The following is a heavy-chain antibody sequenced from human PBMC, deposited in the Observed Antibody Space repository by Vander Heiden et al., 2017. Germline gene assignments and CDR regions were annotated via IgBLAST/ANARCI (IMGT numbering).Heavy chain of an antibody. CDR1: GGSIRSSSYY. J-gene: IGHJ4*02. CDR3: ARLSAYGGNVDY. D-gene: IGHD4-17*01. V-gene: IGHV4-39*01. Sequence: QLQLQESGPGLVKPSETLSLTCTVSGGSIRSSSYYWGWLRQPPGKGLEWIGSIYYSGSTYYNPSLKSRVTISVDTSKNQFSLKLSSVTAADTAVYYCARLSAYGGNVDYWGQGTLVTVSS. CDR2: IYYSGST.